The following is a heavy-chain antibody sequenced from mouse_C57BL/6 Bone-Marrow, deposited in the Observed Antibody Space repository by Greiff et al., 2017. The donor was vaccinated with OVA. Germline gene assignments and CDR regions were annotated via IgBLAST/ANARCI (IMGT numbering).Heavy chain of an antibody. Sequence: EVKLQESGGGLVQPKGSLKLSCAASGFSFNTYAMNWVRQAPGKGLEWVARIRSKSNNYATYYADSVKDRFTISRDDSESMLYLQMNNLKTEDTAMYYCVRHDYDVYFDVWGTGTTVTVSS. V-gene: IGHV10-1*01. J-gene: IGHJ1*03. CDR1: GFSFNTYA. CDR3: VRHDYDVYFDV. D-gene: IGHD2-4*01. CDR2: IRSKSNNYAT.